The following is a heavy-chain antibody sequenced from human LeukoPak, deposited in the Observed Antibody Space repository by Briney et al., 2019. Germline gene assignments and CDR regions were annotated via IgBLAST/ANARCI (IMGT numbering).Heavy chain of an antibody. Sequence: PSETLSLTCTVSGGSISSSSYYWGWIRQPPGKGLEWIGSIYYSGSTYYNPSLKSRVTISVDTSKNQFSLKLSSVTAADTAVYYCARVGHDYGDYDDAFDIWGQGTMVTVSS. V-gene: IGHV4-39*07. J-gene: IGHJ3*02. D-gene: IGHD4-17*01. CDR3: ARVGHDYGDYDDAFDI. CDR1: GGSISSSSYY. CDR2: IYYSGST.